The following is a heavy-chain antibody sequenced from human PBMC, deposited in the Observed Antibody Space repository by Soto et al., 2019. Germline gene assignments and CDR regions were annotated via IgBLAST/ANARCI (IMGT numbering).Heavy chain of an antibody. CDR3: AREWRIQLRGGVFDY. D-gene: IGHD5-18*01. V-gene: IGHV3-30-3*01. J-gene: IGHJ4*02. CDR1: GFTFSSYA. CDR2: ISYDGSNK. Sequence: GGSLRLSCAASGFTFSSYAMHWVRQAPGKGLEWVAVISYDGSNKYYADSVKGRFTISRDNSKNTLYLQMNSLRAEDTAVYYCAREWRIQLRGGVFDYWGQGTLVTVSS.